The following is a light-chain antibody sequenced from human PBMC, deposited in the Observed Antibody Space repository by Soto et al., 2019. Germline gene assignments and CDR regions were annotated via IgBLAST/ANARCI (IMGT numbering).Light chain of an antibody. J-gene: IGKJ1*01. V-gene: IGKV3-20*01. Sequence: EIVLTQSPGTLALSPGERATLSCRASQSVTSSKLAWYQQKPGQAPRLLIYGASSRATGIPDRFSGSGSGTDFILTISRLEPEDFAVYNCQQYGSSPQTFGQGTKVEI. CDR3: QQYGSSPQT. CDR2: GAS. CDR1: QSVTSSK.